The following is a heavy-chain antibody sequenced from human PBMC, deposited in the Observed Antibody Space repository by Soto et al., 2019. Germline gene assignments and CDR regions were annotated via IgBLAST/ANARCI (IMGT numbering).Heavy chain of an antibody. CDR1: GFTFTSSA. CDR2: IVVGSGNT. J-gene: IGHJ6*02. D-gene: IGHD3-16*01. V-gene: IGHV1-58*01. Sequence: QMQLVQSGPEVKKPGTSVKVSCKASGFTFTSSAVQWVRQARGQRLEWIGWIVVGSGNTNYAQKFQERVTITRDMSTSTAYMKLSSLRSEDTAVYYCAAGTKGGPRGDVWGQGTTVTVSS. CDR3: AAGTKGGPRGDV.